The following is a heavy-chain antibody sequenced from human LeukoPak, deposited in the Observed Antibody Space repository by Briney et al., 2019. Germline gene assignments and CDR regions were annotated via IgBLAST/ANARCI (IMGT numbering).Heavy chain of an antibody. V-gene: IGHV3-21*01. Sequence: GGSLRLSCAASGFTFSSYSMNWVRQAPGKGLEWVSSISSSSSYIYYADSMKGRFTISRDNAKNSLYLQMNSLRAEDTAVYYCAKDVGMIGYCSGGSCYAIDYWGQGTLVTVSS. CDR3: AKDVGMIGYCSGGSCYAIDY. CDR2: ISSSSSYI. CDR1: GFTFSSYS. D-gene: IGHD2-15*01. J-gene: IGHJ4*02.